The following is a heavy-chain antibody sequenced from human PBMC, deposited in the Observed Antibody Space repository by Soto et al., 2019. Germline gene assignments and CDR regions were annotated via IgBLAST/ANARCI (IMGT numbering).Heavy chain of an antibody. CDR3: ARADANDRFAFDI. CDR2: INRGGSST. CDR1: GFSFSDYY. V-gene: IGHV3-11*01. D-gene: IGHD1-1*01. J-gene: IGHJ3*02. Sequence: PGGSLRLSCAASGFSFSDYYMSWIRQAPGKGLEWVSLINRGGSSTDYADSVRGRFTISRDNAKTSLYLQLNNLRAADTAVYYCARADANDRFAFDIWGQGTMVTVSS.